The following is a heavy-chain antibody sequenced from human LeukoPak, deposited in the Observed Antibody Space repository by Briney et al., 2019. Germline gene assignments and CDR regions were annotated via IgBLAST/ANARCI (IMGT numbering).Heavy chain of an antibody. CDR1: GGSISSYY. CDR3: AGYSGSYSYYGMDV. Sequence: SETLSLTCTVSGGSISSYYWSWIRQPPGKGLEWIGYIYYSGSTNYNPSLKGRVTISVDKSKNQFSLKLSSVTAADTAVYYCAGYSGSYSYYGMDVWGQGTTVTVSS. CDR2: IYYSGST. J-gene: IGHJ6*02. V-gene: IGHV4-59*08. D-gene: IGHD1-26*01.